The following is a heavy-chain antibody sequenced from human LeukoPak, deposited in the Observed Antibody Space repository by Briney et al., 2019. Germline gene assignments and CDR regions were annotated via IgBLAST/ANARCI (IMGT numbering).Heavy chain of an antibody. CDR3: AGQVVRGVHEWFDS. J-gene: IGHJ5*01. CDR2: IYTSWST. CDR1: GCTISSYY. Sequence: PSETLSLTCTVSGCTISSYYWSWIRPPAGRGLEWIGRIYTSWSTNYNPALKSRLTISVDSSKNQFSVKLRAVTAADTAVYYCAGQVVRGVHEWFDSWGQGTMVTVSS. D-gene: IGHD3-10*01. V-gene: IGHV4-4*07.